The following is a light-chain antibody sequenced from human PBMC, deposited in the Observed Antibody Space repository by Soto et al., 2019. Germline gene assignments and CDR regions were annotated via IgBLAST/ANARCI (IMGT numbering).Light chain of an antibody. V-gene: IGLV2-14*01. CDR2: DVS. Sequence: QSALTXPASVSGSPGQSIAISCTGTSSDVGGYSYVSWYQQHPGKAPKLMIYDVSNRPSGVSNRFSGSKSGNTASLTISGLQAEDEADYYCSSYITSTTRQIVFGTGTKVTV. CDR1: SSDVGGYSY. J-gene: IGLJ1*01. CDR3: SSYITSTTRQIV.